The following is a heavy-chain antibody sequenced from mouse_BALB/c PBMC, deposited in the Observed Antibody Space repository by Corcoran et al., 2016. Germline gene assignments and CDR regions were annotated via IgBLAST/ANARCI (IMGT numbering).Heavy chain of an antibody. D-gene: IGHD1-1*01. Sequence: LVKTGASVKISCKASGYSFTGYYMHWVKQSHGKGLEWIGYISCYNGATSYNQQFKGKATFTEDTSSSTAYMQFNSLTSEDSAVYYCARGILRYYFDYWGQGTTLAVSS. CDR2: ISCYNGAT. CDR1: GYSFTGYY. CDR3: ARGILRYYFDY. J-gene: IGHJ2*01. V-gene: IGHV1S34*01.